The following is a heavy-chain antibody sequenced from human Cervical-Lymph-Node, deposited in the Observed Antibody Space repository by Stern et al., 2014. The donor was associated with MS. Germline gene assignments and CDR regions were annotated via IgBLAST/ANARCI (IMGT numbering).Heavy chain of an antibody. CDR1: GGSISSITSY. V-gene: IGHV4-31*03. J-gene: IGHJ6*02. CDR3: ARDTPPSGSYDYYYGMDV. Sequence: QVQLQESGPGLVEPSQTLFLTCTVSGGSISSITSYWSWIRQHPGKGLEWIGYFHDTGSPYYNPSVKSRVTISVDTSKNQFSLKLSSVAAADTAVYYCARDTPPSGSYDYYYGMDVWGQGTTVTVAS. D-gene: IGHD1-26*01. CDR2: FHDTGSP.